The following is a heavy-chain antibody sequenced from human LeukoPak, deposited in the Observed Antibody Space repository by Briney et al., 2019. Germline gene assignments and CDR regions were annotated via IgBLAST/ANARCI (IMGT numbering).Heavy chain of an antibody. D-gene: IGHD4-17*01. Sequence: GGSLRLSCAASGFTFSSYSMSWVRQAPGKGLEWVSSISSSSSYIYYADSVKGRFTISRDNAKNSLYLQMNSLRAEDTAVYYCARGKVTTTGFLYYWGQGTLVTVSS. V-gene: IGHV3-21*01. CDR2: ISSSSSYI. CDR3: ARGKVTTTGFLYY. J-gene: IGHJ4*02. CDR1: GFTFSSYS.